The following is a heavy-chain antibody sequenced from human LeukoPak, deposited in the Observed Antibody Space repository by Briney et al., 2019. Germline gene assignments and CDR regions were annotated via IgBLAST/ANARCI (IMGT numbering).Heavy chain of an antibody. J-gene: IGHJ4*02. D-gene: IGHD2-8*01. Sequence: PSETLSLTCTVSGGSISTSSDYWGWIRQPPGKGLEWIGSIYYSGSTYYNPSLKSRVTISVDTSRNQFSLKLSSVTAADTAVYYCARDNDRKDDSWGQGTLVTVSS. CDR3: ARDNDRKDDS. V-gene: IGHV4-39*07. CDR1: GGSISTSSDY. CDR2: IYYSGST.